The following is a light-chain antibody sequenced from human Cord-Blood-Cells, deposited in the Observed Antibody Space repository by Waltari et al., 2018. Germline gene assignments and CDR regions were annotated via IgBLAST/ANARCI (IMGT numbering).Light chain of an antibody. CDR3: QQYNNWPPLT. V-gene: IGKV3-15*01. CDR1: QSVSSN. J-gene: IGKJ4*01. CDR2: GAS. Sequence: EIVMTQSPATLSVSLGERATLSCRASQSVSSNLAWYQQKPGQAPRLLIYGASTRATGIPARFSGSGSGTEFTLTISSLQSEAFAVYYCQQYNNWPPLTFGGGTKVEIK.